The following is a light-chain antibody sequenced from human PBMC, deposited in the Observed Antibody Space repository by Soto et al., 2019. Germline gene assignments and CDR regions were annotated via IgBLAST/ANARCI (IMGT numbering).Light chain of an antibody. CDR1: QSVSGN. J-gene: IGKJ4*01. CDR2: GAS. V-gene: IGKV3-15*01. CDR3: QQYNNWPLT. Sequence: EIVMTQSPATLSVSPGERATLSCRASQSVSGNLAWFQQKPGQAPRLLIYGASTRATGIPARFSGSGSGTEFTLTISSLQSEDFAVYFCQQYNNWPLTFGGGTKVEIK.